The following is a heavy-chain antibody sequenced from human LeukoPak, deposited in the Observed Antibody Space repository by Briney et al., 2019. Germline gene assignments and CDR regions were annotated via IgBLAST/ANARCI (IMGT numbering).Heavy chain of an antibody. J-gene: IGHJ3*02. CDR3: ARDEPYGDLTDAFDI. Sequence: GGSLRLSCAASGFTFSSYAMHWVRQAPGKGLEWVAVISYDGSNKYYADSVKGRFTISRDNSKNTLYLQMNSLRAEDTAVYYCARDEPYGDLTDAFDIWGQGTMVTVSS. CDR2: ISYDGSNK. V-gene: IGHV3-30-3*01. CDR1: GFTFSSYA. D-gene: IGHD4-17*01.